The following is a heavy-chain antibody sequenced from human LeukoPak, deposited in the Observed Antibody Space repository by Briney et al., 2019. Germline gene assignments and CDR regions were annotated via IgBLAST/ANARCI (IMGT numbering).Heavy chain of an antibody. D-gene: IGHD3-10*01. J-gene: IGHJ4*02. Sequence: GRSLRLSCAASGFTFSSYGMHWVRQAPGKGLEWVAVIWYDGSNKYYADSVKGRFTISRDNSKSTLYLQMNSLRAEDTAVYYCARVAGPYGSGSSNYFDYWGQGTLVTVSS. V-gene: IGHV3-33*01. CDR2: IWYDGSNK. CDR3: ARVAGPYGSGSSNYFDY. CDR1: GFTFSSYG.